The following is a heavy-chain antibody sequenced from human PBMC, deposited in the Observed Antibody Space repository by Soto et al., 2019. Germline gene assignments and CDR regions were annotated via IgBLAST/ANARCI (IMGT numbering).Heavy chain of an antibody. CDR1: GGTFSSYA. Sequence: QVQLVQSGAEVKKPGSSVKVSCKASGGTFSSYAISWVRQAPGQGLEWMGGIIPIFGTANYAQKFQGRVTISADEYTSTDYMELSSLRSEDTAVYYCARDTAEMERALGAFDIWGQGTMVTVSS. CDR2: IIPIFGTA. V-gene: IGHV1-69*01. D-gene: IGHD1-1*01. CDR3: ARDTAEMERALGAFDI. J-gene: IGHJ3*02.